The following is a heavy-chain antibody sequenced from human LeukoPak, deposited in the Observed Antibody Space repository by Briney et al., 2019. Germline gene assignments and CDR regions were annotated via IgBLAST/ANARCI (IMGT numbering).Heavy chain of an antibody. CDR3: ASYITIFGVALWSTIDY. D-gene: IGHD3-3*01. CDR2: ITPGGGT. Sequence: GGSLRLSCAASGFTFGSYVMSWVRRAPGKGLEWVSTITPGGGTYYADSVKGRFTISRDNSKNTLYLQMNSLRAEDTAVYYCASYITIFGVALWSTIDYWGQGTLVTVSS. V-gene: IGHV3-23*01. J-gene: IGHJ4*02. CDR1: GFTFGSYV.